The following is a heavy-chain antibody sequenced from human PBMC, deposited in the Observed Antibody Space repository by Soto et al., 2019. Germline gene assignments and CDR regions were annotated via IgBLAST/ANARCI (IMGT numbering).Heavy chain of an antibody. Sequence: AETLSLTCAAYGGSFSGYYWSWIRQPPGKGLEWIGEINHSGSTNYNPSLKSRVTISVDRSKNQFSLKLSSVTAADTAVYYCARVPDRWGQGTLVTVSS. V-gene: IGHV4-34*01. CDR3: ARVPDR. J-gene: IGHJ5*02. CDR2: INHSGST. D-gene: IGHD2-2*01. CDR1: GGSFSGYY.